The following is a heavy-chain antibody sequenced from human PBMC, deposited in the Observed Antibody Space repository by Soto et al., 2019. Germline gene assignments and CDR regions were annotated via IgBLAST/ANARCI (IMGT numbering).Heavy chain of an antibody. V-gene: IGHV3-33*05. CDR2: ISFDSRDK. J-gene: IGHJ3*01. Sequence: QVQLVESGGGVVQPGRSLRLSCAASGFTFSAYGIHWFRQAQGKGLEWVATISFDSRDKLYVDSMNGRLTISRENSRNTVYLQMDSLRAEDTAVYHCARVCGGDCGNAFDVWDQGTVVAVSP. CDR1: GFTFSAYG. D-gene: IGHD2-21*02. CDR3: ARVCGGDCGNAFDV.